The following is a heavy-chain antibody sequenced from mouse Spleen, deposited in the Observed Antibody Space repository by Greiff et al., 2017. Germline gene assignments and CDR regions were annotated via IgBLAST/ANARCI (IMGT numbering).Heavy chain of an antibody. Sequence: VQRVESGAELVRPGASVTLSCKASGYTFTDYEMHWVKQTPVHGLEWIGAIDPETGGTAYNQKFKGKAILTADKSSSTAYMELRSLTSEDSAVYYCTRKFDYDWFAYWGQGTLVTVSA. J-gene: IGHJ3*01. D-gene: IGHD2-4*01. CDR2: IDPETGGT. CDR3: TRKFDYDWFAY. V-gene: IGHV1-15*01. CDR1: GYTFTDYE.